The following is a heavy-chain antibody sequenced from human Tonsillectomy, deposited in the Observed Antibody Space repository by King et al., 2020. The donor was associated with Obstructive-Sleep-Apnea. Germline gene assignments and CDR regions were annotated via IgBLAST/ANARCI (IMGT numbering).Heavy chain of an antibody. V-gene: IGHV3-30*04. Sequence: VQLVESGGGVVQPGRSLRLSCAASGFTFSSYAMHWVLQAPGKGLEGGGGISLDGSNKNYADSVKGRFTISRDNSKNKLYLQMNSLRAEDTAVYYCARDLRSSSYWGQGTLVTVSS. CDR2: ISLDGSNK. D-gene: IGHD2-15*01. CDR1: GFTFSSYA. CDR3: ARDLRSSSY. J-gene: IGHJ4*02.